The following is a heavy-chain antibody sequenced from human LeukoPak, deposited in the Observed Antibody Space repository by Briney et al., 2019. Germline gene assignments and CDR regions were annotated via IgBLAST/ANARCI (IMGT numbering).Heavy chain of an antibody. CDR1: GFTFSSYA. D-gene: IGHD6-6*01. J-gene: IGHJ6*02. CDR2: IRGSGGST. V-gene: IGHV3-23*01. Sequence: GSLRLSCAASGFTFSSYAMSWVRQAPGKGLEWVSAIRGSGGSTYYADSVKGWFTISRDNSKNTLYLQMNSLRAEDTAVYYCAKYTSSSVYYGMDVWGQGTTVTVSS. CDR3: AKYTSSSVYYGMDV.